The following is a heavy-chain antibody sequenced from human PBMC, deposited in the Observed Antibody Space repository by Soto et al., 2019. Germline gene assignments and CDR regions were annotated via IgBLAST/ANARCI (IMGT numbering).Heavy chain of an antibody. Sequence: GGSLRLSCAPSGFTFSSYAMSWVRQTPGKGLEWVSAISGSGGSTYYADSVKGRFTISRDNSKNTLYLQMNSLRAEDTAVYYCAKEEGPTVAGNAFDIWGQGTMVTVSS. CDR2: ISGSGGST. CDR1: GFTFSSYA. V-gene: IGHV3-23*01. J-gene: IGHJ3*02. D-gene: IGHD6-19*01. CDR3: AKEEGPTVAGNAFDI.